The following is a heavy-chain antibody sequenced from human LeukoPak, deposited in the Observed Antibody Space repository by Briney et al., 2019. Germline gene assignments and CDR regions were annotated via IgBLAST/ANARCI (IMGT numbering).Heavy chain of an antibody. CDR2: IYYSGST. Sequence: SETLSLTCTVSGGSISSYYWSWIRQPPGKGLEWIGYIYYSGSTNYNPSLMSRVTISVDTSKNQFSLRLTSVTAADTAVYYCASGGRRAAPRNWNYVFYYYGMDVWGQGTTVTVSS. CDR1: GGSISSYY. V-gene: IGHV4-59*01. CDR3: ASGGRRAAPRNWNYVFYYYGMDV. J-gene: IGHJ6*02. D-gene: IGHD1-7*01.